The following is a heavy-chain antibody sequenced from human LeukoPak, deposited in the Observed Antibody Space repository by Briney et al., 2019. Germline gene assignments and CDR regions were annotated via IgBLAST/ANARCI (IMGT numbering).Heavy chain of an antibody. CDR1: GFTFSRYE. J-gene: IGHJ6*04. V-gene: IGHV3-48*03. Sequence: GGSLRLSYAASGFTFSRYEMNWVRQATGKGLTTLSYISSSGSTLYYADSVKGRFTISRDNAKNSLYLQMNSLRAEDTAVFFFFKQKTAYEILTGYYKEFYYYGMDVWGKGTTVTVSS. D-gene: IGHD3-9*01. CDR3: FKQKTAYEILTGYYKEFYYYGMDV. CDR2: ISSSGSTL.